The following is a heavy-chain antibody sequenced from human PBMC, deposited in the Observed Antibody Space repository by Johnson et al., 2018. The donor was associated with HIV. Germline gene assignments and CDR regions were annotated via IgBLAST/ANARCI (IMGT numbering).Heavy chain of an antibody. CDR3: AKGTLYSSSSRAFDI. Sequence: QVQLVESGGGVVQPGRSLRLSCAASGFTFSDYGMHWVRQAPGKGLEWVALIWYDGSNKYYADSVKGRFTISRDNSKNTLYLQMNSLRAEDTGVYYCAKGTLYSSSSRAFDIWGQGTMVTVSS. J-gene: IGHJ3*02. V-gene: IGHV3-33*06. CDR2: IWYDGSNK. D-gene: IGHD6-6*01. CDR1: GFTFSDYG.